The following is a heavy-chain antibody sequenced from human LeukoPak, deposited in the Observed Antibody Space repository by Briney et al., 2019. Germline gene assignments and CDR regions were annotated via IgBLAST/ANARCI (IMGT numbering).Heavy chain of an antibody. CDR2: INSDGSST. D-gene: IGHD4-17*01. J-gene: IGHJ4*02. V-gene: IGHV3-74*01. CDR1: GFTFSSYW. Sequence: GGSLRLSCAASGFTFSSYWMHWVRQAPGKGLVWVSRINSDGSSTSYADSVKGRFTISRDNAKNTLYLQMNSLRAEDTAVYYCARSGDYGDYFDYWGQGTLVTVSS. CDR3: ARSGDYGDYFDY.